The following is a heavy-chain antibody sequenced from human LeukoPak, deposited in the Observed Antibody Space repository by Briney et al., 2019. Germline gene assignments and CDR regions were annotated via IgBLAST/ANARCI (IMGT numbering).Heavy chain of an antibody. J-gene: IGHJ5*02. CDR1: DGSISSYY. D-gene: IGHD3-10*01. CDR2: IYTSGST. Sequence: SETLSLTCTVSDGSISSYYWSWIRQPAGKGLEWIGRIYTSGSTNYNPSLKSRVTMSVDTSKNQFSLKLSSVTAADTAVYYCARDFKRKEWFGDRNWFDPWGQGTLVTVSS. V-gene: IGHV4-4*07. CDR3: ARDFKRKEWFGDRNWFDP.